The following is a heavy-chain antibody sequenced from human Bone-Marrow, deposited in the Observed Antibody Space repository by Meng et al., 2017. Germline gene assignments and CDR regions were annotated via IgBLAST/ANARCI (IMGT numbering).Heavy chain of an antibody. D-gene: IGHD3-22*01. Sequence: GESLKISCAASGFTFSSYAMHWVRQAPGKGLEWVAVISYDGSNKYYADSVKGRFTISRDNSKNTLYLQMNSLRAEDTAVYYCARAAYYYDSSGYYDHWGQGTVVTVSS. CDR3: ARAAYYYDSSGYYDH. CDR2: ISYDGSNK. CDR1: GFTFSSYA. J-gene: IGHJ5*02. V-gene: IGHV3-30*04.